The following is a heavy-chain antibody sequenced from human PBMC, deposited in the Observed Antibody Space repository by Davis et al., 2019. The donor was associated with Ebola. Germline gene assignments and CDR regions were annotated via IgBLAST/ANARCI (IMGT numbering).Heavy chain of an antibody. Sequence: GESLKISCAVSGFTFSSYSMNWVRQAPGKGLEWVSSISSSSSYIYYADSVKGRFTISRDNAKNSLYLQMNSLRAEDTAVYYCARGRGGKSLYGMDVWGQGTTVTVSS. CDR1: GFTFSSYS. CDR2: ISSSSSYI. J-gene: IGHJ6*02. CDR3: ARGRGGKSLYGMDV. D-gene: IGHD2-15*01. V-gene: IGHV3-21*01.